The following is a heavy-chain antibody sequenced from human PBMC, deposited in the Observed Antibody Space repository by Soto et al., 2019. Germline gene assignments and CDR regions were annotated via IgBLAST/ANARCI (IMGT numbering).Heavy chain of an antibody. CDR1: GGTFSIYA. V-gene: IGHV1-69*12. CDR3: ACTFSNYYYYGMDV. J-gene: IGHJ6*02. CDR2: IIPIFGTA. Sequence: QVQLVQSGAEVKKPGSSVKVSCKASGGTFSIYAISWVRQAPGQGLEWMGGIIPIFGTADYAQKFQGRVTITADESTSTAYMELSSLRSEDTAVSYCACTFSNYYYYGMDVWGQWTTVTGFS. D-gene: IGHD2-8*01.